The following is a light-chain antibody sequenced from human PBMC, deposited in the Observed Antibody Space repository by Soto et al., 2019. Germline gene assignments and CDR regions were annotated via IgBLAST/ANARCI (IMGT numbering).Light chain of an antibody. J-gene: IGLJ2*01. V-gene: IGLV2-14*01. Sequence: QSVLTQPASVSGSPGQSITISCTGTSSDVGGYNYVSWYQQHQGKAPKLMIYEVSNRPSGVSNRFSGSKSGNTASLTISGLQAEDEADYYCSSYTSSSTLVFGGGTKLTFL. CDR1: SSDVGGYNY. CDR3: SSYTSSSTLV. CDR2: EVS.